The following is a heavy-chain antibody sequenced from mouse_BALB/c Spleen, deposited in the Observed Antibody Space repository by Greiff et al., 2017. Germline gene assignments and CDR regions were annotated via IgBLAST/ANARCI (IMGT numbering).Heavy chain of an antibody. CDR2: ISSGGSYT. CDR1: GFTFSSYA. Sequence: EVQRVESGGGLVKPGGSLKLSCAASGFTFSSYAMSWVRQTPEKRLEWVATISSGGSYTYYPDSVKGRFTISRDNAKNTLYLQMSSLRSEDTAMYYCARHQIYYGNLAWFAYWGQGTLVTVSA. D-gene: IGHD2-1*01. CDR3: ARHQIYYGNLAWFAY. V-gene: IGHV5-9-3*01. J-gene: IGHJ3*01.